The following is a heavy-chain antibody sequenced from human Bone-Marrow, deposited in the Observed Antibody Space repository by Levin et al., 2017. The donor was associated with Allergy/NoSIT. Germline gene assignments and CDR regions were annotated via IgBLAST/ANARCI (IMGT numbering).Heavy chain of an antibody. V-gene: IGHV4-59*01. Sequence: SETLSLTCSVSGGSISNSYWSWIRQAPGKGLEWIGYIKNSGTTKYNPSLNRRVTISAATSTNQVSLRLTSVTAADTAVYYCASLGDTISYYDYAMDVWGQGTTVTVSS. CDR2: IKNSGTT. D-gene: IGHD5-18*01. CDR1: GGSISNSY. CDR3: ASLGDTISYYDYAMDV. J-gene: IGHJ6*02.